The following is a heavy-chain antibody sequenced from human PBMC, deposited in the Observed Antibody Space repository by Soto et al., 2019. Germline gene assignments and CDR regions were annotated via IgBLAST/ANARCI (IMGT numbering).Heavy chain of an antibody. J-gene: IGHJ4*02. CDR1: GGSISSSSYY. D-gene: IGHD3-3*01. CDR3: ARHDITIFGVVNSTFDY. V-gene: IGHV4-39*01. CDR2: IYYSGST. Sequence: PSETLSLTCTVSGGSISSSSYYWGWIRQPPGKGLEWIGSIYYSGSTYYNPSLESRVTISVDTSKNQFSLKLSSVTAADTAVYYCARHDITIFGVVNSTFDYWGQGTLVTVSS.